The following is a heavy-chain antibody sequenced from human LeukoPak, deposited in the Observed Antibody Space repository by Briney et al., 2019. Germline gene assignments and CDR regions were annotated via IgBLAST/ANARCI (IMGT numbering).Heavy chain of an antibody. V-gene: IGHV3-23*01. CDR1: GFTFSSHW. CDR2: ISGSGGNT. J-gene: IGHJ4*02. CDR3: APPPRSIFDY. Sequence: GGSLRLSCAASGFTFSSHWMHWVRQAPGKGLEWVSGISGSGGNTYYEDSVKGRFTISRDNSKNTLYLQMNSLRAEDTAVYYCAPPPRSIFDYWGQGTLVTVSS.